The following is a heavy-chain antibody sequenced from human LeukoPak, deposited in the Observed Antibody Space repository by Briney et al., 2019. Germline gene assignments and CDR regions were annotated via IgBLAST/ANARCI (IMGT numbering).Heavy chain of an antibody. CDR3: ARGGETNNWYPGYFDY. CDR2: IKSDGSST. J-gene: IGHJ4*02. V-gene: IGHV3-74*01. CDR1: GFTFSNYW. D-gene: IGHD1-1*01. Sequence: RSLRLSCAAPGFTFSNYWMHWVRQAPGKGPVWVSRIKSDGSSTRSADSVQGRFTISRDNGKNTLYLQMDSLRAEDTAVYYCARGGETNNWYPGYFDYWGQGALITVSS.